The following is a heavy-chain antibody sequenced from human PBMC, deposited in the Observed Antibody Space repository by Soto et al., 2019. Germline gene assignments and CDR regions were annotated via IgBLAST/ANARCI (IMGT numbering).Heavy chain of an antibody. J-gene: IGHJ4*02. D-gene: IGHD6-13*01. CDR3: AKDQGSSWYEIDY. CDR2: ISGSGGRT. CDR1: GFTFSNYA. V-gene: IGHV3-23*01. Sequence: GGSLRLSCAASGFTFSNYAVTWVLQAPGKGLEWVSTISGSGGRTYYADSIKGQFTISRDNSKNTLYLQMNSLRAEDTAVYYCAKDQGSSWYEIDYWGQGTLVTVSS.